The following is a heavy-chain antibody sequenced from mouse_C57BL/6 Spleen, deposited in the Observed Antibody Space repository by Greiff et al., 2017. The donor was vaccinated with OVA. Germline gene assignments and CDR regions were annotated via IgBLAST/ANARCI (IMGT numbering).Heavy chain of an antibody. J-gene: IGHJ2*01. D-gene: IGHD2-5*01. CDR3: ARNSRYSNYFDY. CDR1: GYTFTSYW. V-gene: IGHV1-69*01. CDR2: IDPSDSYT. Sequence: QVHVKQPGAELVMPGASVKLSCKASGYTFTSYWMHWVKQRPGQGLEWIGEIDPSDSYTNYNQKFKGKSTLTVDKSSSTAYMQLSSLTSEDSAVYYCARNSRYSNYFDYWGQGTTLTVSS.